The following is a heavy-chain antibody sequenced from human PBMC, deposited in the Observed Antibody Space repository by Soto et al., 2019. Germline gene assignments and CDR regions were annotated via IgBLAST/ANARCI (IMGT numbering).Heavy chain of an antibody. CDR2: ISGSGGST. J-gene: IGHJ6*04. CDR1: GFTFSSYA. V-gene: IGHV3-23*01. CDR3: ASQLERPLWNV. Sequence: EVQLLESGGGLVQPGGSLRLSCAASGFTFSSYAMSWVRQAPGKGLEWVSAISGSGGSTYYADSVQGRFTISRDNSKNPLYLQMNSLRAEDTAVYYCASQLERPLWNVWGKGTTVTVSS. D-gene: IGHD1-1*01.